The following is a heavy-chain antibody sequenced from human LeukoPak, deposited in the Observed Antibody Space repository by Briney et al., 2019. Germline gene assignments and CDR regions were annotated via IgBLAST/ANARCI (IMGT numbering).Heavy chain of an antibody. CDR3: ARLPGPFITVTDNY. V-gene: IGHV3-21*04. J-gene: IGHJ4*02. D-gene: IGHD6-19*01. Sequence: GGSLRLSCAASGFTFSSYSMNWVRQAPGKGLEWVSSISSSSSYIYYADSVKGRFTISRDNAKNSLYLQMNSLRADDTAVFYCARLPGPFITVTDNYWGQGTLVTVSS. CDR1: GFTFSSYS. CDR2: ISSSSSYI.